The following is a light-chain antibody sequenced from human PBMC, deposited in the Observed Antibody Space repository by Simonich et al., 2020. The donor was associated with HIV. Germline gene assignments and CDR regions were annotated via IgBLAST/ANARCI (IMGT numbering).Light chain of an antibody. V-gene: IGKV4-1*01. CDR1: QSILKRSNNKNY. J-gene: IGKJ4*01. CDR3: QQYYTTPLT. Sequence: DIVMTQSPDSLAVYLGERATIKCKSSQSILKRSNNKNYLAWYQQKGGHPPKLLIDWASTRESGVPARFSGSGTGTDFTLTISSLQAVDVAVYYCQQYYTTPLTFGGGTKVEIK. CDR2: WAS.